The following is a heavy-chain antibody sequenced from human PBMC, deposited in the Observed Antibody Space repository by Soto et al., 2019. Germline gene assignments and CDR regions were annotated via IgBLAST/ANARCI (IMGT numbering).Heavy chain of an antibody. Sequence: GSLRLSCAASGFTFSSYWMSWVRQAPGKGLEWVANIKQDGSEKYYVDSVKGRFTISRDNSKNTLYLQMNSLRAEDTAVYYCAKDSHGYDYWGQGTLVTVSS. J-gene: IGHJ4*02. CDR2: IKQDGSEK. CDR3: AKDSHGYDY. V-gene: IGHV3-7*03. D-gene: IGHD2-15*01. CDR1: GFTFSSYW.